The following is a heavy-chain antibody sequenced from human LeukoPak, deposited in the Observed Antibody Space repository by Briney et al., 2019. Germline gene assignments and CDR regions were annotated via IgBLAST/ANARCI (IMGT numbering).Heavy chain of an antibody. V-gene: IGHV3-30*03. CDR1: GFSFSTYG. J-gene: IGHJ4*02. D-gene: IGHD3-16*01. Sequence: PGRSLRLSCAASGFSFSTYGMHWARQSPGKGLEWVAVISHDANHKFYGDSVKGRFTISRDNAKNTVYLQMNSLRAEDTAVYYCARDYVSQFDYWGQGTLVTVSS. CDR3: ARDYVSQFDY. CDR2: ISHDANHK.